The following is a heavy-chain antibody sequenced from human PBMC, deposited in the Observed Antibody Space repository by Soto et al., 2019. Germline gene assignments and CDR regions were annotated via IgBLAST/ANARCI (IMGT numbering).Heavy chain of an antibody. CDR2: ISPYNGNT. CDR1: VYTFTPYG. D-gene: IGHD3-16*02. J-gene: IGHJ3*01. Sequence: QVPLVQSGAEVKKPGASGKFSCKASVYTFTPYGISWVRQAPGQGLEWMGWISPYNGNTDYAQKLQGRVTMTTDTSTSTAYMELRSLRSDDTAVYYCARVSYAFDVWGQGTMVTVSS. V-gene: IGHV1-18*01. CDR3: ARVSYAFDV.